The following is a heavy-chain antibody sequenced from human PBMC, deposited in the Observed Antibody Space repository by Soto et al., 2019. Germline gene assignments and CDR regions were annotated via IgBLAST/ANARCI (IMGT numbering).Heavy chain of an antibody. D-gene: IGHD2-8*01. CDR2: IDPSDSRT. V-gene: IGHV5-10-1*01. J-gene: IGHJ4*02. CDR1: GYMFPIYH. Sequence: GESLKISCEASGYMFPIYHISWVRQMPGKGLEWVGKIDPSDSRTMYRPSSRARITISVDKSINTAYLEWGRLKASDTAMYYCARHDSNGFGYWGQGTLVTVSS. CDR3: ARHDSNGFGY.